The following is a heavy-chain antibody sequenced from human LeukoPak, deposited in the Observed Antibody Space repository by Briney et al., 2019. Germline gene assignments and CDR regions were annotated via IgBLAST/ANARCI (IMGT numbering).Heavy chain of an antibody. J-gene: IGHJ4*02. CDR1: GYTFAHQW. CDR3: ARHSDVIGAI. Sequence: GESLKISCKASGYTFAHQWIGWVRQKTGSGLEWMGIIYPRDSDTRYSPSFQGHVSISADTSINTAYLEWSRLEASDTAIYYCARHSDVIGAIWGQGTLVTVSS. CDR2: IYPRDSDT. D-gene: IGHD3-10*01. V-gene: IGHV5-51*01.